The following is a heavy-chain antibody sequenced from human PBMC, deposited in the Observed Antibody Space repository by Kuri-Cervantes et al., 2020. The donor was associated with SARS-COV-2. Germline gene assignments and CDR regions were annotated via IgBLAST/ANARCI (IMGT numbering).Heavy chain of an antibody. CDR2: IRYDGSNK. V-gene: IGHV3-30*02. J-gene: IGHJ4*02. CDR1: GFTSSSYG. Sequence: GGFLRPSCAASGFTSSSYGMHWVRQAPGKGLEWVAFIRYDGSNKYYADSVKGRFTISRDNSKNTLYLQMNSLGAEDTAVYYCAKERSGRVAVAQWGQGTLVTVSS. D-gene: IGHD6-19*01. CDR3: AKERSGRVAVAQ.